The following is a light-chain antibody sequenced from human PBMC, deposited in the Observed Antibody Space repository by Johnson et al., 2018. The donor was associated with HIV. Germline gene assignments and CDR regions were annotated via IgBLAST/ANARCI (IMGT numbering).Light chain of an antibody. CDR3: GTWDSSLSAWV. CDR1: SSDMGNYA. J-gene: IGLJ1*01. CDR2: ENN. Sequence: QSVLTQPPSVSAAPGQKVTISCSGSSSDMGNYAVSWYQQLPGTAPKLLIYENNKRPSGIPDRFSGSKSGTSATLGITGLQTGDDGDYYCGTWDSSLSAWVFGTGTKVTVL. V-gene: IGLV1-51*01.